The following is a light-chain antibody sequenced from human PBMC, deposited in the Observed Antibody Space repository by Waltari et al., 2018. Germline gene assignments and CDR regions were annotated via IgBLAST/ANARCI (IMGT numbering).Light chain of an antibody. V-gene: IGKV3-20*01. CDR2: GAS. CDR3: QQYGRSPLT. J-gene: IGKJ1*01. Sequence: EIVLTQSPGTLSLSPGERATPSCRASQSVSSGYLAWYQQNPGQAPRLLIYGASSRATGIPDRFSGSGSGTDFTLTISRLEPEDFAVYYCQQYGRSPLTFGQGTKVEIK. CDR1: QSVSSGY.